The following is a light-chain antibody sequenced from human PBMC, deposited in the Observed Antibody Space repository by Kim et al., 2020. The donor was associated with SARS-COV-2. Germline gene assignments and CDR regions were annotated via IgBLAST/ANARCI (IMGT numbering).Light chain of an antibody. J-gene: IGLJ1*01. CDR1: SSDVGGYIY. Sequence: QSVTISCTGTSSDVGGYIYVSWYQQHPGKAPKLMIYDVTKRPSGVPDRFSGSKSGNTASLTISGLQAEDEADYYCCSYAGSYTNYVFGTGTKVTVL. CDR2: DVT. V-gene: IGLV2-11*01. CDR3: CSYAGSYTNYV.